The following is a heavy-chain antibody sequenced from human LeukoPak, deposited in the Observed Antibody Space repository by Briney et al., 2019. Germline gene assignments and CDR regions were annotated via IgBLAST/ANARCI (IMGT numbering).Heavy chain of an antibody. J-gene: IGHJ4*02. CDR1: GGSISSYY. Sequence: NPSETLSLTCTVSGGSISSYYWSWIRQPPGKGLEWIGYIYYSGSTNYNPSLKSRVTISVDTSKNQFSLKLSSVTAADTAVYYCERCIGNYPYYFDYWGQGTLVTVSS. D-gene: IGHD1-7*01. CDR2: IYYSGST. V-gene: IGHV4-59*08. CDR3: ERCIGNYPYYFDY.